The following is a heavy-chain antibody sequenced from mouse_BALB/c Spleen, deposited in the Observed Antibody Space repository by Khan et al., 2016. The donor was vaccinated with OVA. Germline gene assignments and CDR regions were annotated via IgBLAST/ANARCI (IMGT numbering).Heavy chain of an antibody. V-gene: IGHV2-9*02. CDR2: MWAGGST. Sequence: VQLKESGPGLVAPSQSLSIICTVSGFSLTSYGVHWVRQPPGKGLEWLGVMWAGGSTNYNSALMSRLSISIDNSKSQVFLKMNSLQTDDTAMDYCARPYYGSAWFAYWGQGTLVTVSA. J-gene: IGHJ3*01. CDR3: ARPYYGSAWFAY. D-gene: IGHD1-1*01. CDR1: GFSLTSYG.